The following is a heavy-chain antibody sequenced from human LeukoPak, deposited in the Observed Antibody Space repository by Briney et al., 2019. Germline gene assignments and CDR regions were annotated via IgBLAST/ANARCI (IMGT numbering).Heavy chain of an antibody. J-gene: IGHJ4*02. CDR1: GYTFTGYY. D-gene: IGHD1-14*01. Sequence: ASVKVSCKASGYTFTGYYMHWVRRAPGQGLEWMGWINPNSGGTNYAQKFQGRVTMTRDTSISTAYMELSRLRSDDTAVYYCARLVRTRTYYFDYWGQGTLVTVSS. V-gene: IGHV1-2*02. CDR3: ARLVRTRTYYFDY. CDR2: INPNSGGT.